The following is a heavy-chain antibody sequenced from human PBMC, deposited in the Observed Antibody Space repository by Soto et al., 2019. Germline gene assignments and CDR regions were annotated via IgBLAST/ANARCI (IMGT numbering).Heavy chain of an antibody. D-gene: IGHD5-18*01. CDR2: INIDGSIT. CDR1: GFTFSRYC. V-gene: IGHV3-74*01. CDR3: ARGGADTAMAPDN. Sequence: LRLPCVPSGFTFSRYCMHWIRQAPGKGLVWVSCINIDGSITNYADSVKGRFTISRDSAKNTLYLQMNSLRVEDTAVYHCARGGADTAMAPDNWGQGTLVNVSS. J-gene: IGHJ4*02.